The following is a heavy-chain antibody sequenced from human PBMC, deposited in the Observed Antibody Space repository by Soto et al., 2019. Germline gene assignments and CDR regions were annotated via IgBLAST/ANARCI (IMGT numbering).Heavy chain of an antibody. CDR3: TGGEQLAVDSSDFDY. CDR2: LSVDGSNK. Sequence: QVQLVESGGGVVQPGKSLRLSCVVSGFTFSGYAMNWVRQAPCKGLEWVAVLSVDGSNKYYAASVKGRFTISRDNSKNTLYLQMTSLRSADTAVYYCTGGEQLAVDSSDFDYWGQGTPVTVSS. J-gene: IGHJ4*02. V-gene: IGHV3-30*04. D-gene: IGHD6-13*01. CDR1: GFTFSGYA.